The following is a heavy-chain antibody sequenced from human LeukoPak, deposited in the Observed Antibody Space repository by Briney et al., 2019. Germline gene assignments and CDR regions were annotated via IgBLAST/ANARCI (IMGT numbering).Heavy chain of an antibody. CDR2: IWYDGSNK. D-gene: IGHD3-9*01. CDR1: GFTFSSYG. CDR3: ARDSGLRYFDWLPDY. Sequence: GGSLRLSCAASGFTFSSYGMHWVRQAPGKGLEWVAVIWYDGSNKYYADSVKGRFTISRDNSKNTLYLQMNSLRAEDTAVYYCARDSGLRYFDWLPDYWGQGTLVTVSP. V-gene: IGHV3-33*01. J-gene: IGHJ4*02.